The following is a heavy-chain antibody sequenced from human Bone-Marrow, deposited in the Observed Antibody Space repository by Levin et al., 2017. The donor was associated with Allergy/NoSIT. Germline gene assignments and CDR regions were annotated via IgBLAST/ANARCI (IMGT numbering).Heavy chain of an antibody. CDR2: ISYDGSNK. D-gene: IGHD4-23*01. CDR1: GFTFSSYA. Sequence: GGSLRLSCAASGFTFSSYAMHWVRQAPGKGLEWVAVISYDGSNKYYADSVKGRFTISRDNSKNTLYLQMNSLRAEDTAVYYCARDRLDYGGNSPAFDIWGQGTMVTVSS. J-gene: IGHJ3*02. V-gene: IGHV3-30*04. CDR3: ARDRLDYGGNSPAFDI.